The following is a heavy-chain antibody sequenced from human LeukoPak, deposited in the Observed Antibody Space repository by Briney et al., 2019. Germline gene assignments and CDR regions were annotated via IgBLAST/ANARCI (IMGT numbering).Heavy chain of an antibody. CDR2: VNHSGST. V-gene: IGHV4-34*01. CDR3: ARGRMSSSTWHSTYYYYFYMDV. Sequence: SETLSLTCAVYGGSFSGYYWSWIRQPPGKGLGWIGEVNHSGSTNYNPSLNSRVTISRDTSKNHFSLKLSSVTAADTAVYFCARGRMSSSTWHSTYYYYFYMDVWGKGTTVTVSS. CDR1: GGSFSGYY. D-gene: IGHD4-11*01. J-gene: IGHJ6*03.